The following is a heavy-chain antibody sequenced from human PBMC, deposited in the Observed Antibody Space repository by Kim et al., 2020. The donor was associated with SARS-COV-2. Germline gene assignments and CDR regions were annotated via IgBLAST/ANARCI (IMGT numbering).Heavy chain of an antibody. Sequence: SETLSLTCAVYGGSFSGYYWSWIRQPPGKGLEWIGEINHSGSTNYNPSLKSRVTISVDTSKNQFSLKLSSVTAADTAVYYCARGLSYSKPRWFDPWGQGTLVTVSS. CDR1: GGSFSGYY. J-gene: IGHJ5*02. CDR2: INHSGST. V-gene: IGHV4-34*01. D-gene: IGHD3-10*01. CDR3: ARGLSYSKPRWFDP.